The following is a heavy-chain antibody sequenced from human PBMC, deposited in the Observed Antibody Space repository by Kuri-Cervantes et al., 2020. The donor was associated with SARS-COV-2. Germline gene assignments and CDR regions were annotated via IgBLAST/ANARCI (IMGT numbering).Heavy chain of an antibody. Sequence: SETLSLTCAVYGGSFSGYYWSWIRQPPGKGLEWIGEINHSGSTNCNPSLKSRVTISVDTSKNQFSLKLSSVTAADTAVYYCARLNDFWSGHPYGMDVWGQGTTVTVSS. CDR2: INHSGST. V-gene: IGHV4-34*01. D-gene: IGHD3-3*01. J-gene: IGHJ6*02. CDR1: GGSFSGYY. CDR3: ARLNDFWSGHPYGMDV.